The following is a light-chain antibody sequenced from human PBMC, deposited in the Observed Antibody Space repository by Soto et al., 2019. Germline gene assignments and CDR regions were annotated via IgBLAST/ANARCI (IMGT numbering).Light chain of an antibody. CDR2: AAS. J-gene: IGKJ2*01. CDR3: QQSYSTPMYT. Sequence: GDRVTITCRASQSVSTYLNWYQQKPGKAPKLLIYAASTLHSGVPSRFSCSGAGTDFTLTISSLQPEDFATYYCQQSYSTPMYTFGQGTKLEI. CDR1: QSVSTY. V-gene: IGKV1-39*01.